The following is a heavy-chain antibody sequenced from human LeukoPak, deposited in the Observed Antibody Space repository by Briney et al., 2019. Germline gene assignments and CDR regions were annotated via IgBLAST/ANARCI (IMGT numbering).Heavy chain of an antibody. CDR2: ISAYNGNT. Sequence: ASVKVSCKASGYTFTRYGISWVRQAPEQGLEWMGWISAYNGNTNYAQKLQGRVTMTTDTSTSTAYMELRSLRSDDTAVYYCARDLPAFRGATRFDYWGQGTLVTVSS. D-gene: IGHD3-10*01. J-gene: IGHJ4*02. CDR1: GYTFTRYG. V-gene: IGHV1-18*01. CDR3: ARDLPAFRGATRFDY.